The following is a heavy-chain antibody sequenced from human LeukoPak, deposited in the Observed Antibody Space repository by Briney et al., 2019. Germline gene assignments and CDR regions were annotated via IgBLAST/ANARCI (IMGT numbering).Heavy chain of an antibody. V-gene: IGHV3-23*01. D-gene: IGHD2-2*01. Sequence: GGSLRLSCAASGFTFSSYAMSWVRQAAGKGLEWVSSISGSGDSTYYIDSVKGRFTISRDNSKNTLYLQMNSLRAEDTAVYYCAKWGVVPAATDAFDIWGQGTMVTVSS. CDR3: AKWGVVPAATDAFDI. CDR1: GFTFSSYA. CDR2: ISGSGDST. J-gene: IGHJ3*02.